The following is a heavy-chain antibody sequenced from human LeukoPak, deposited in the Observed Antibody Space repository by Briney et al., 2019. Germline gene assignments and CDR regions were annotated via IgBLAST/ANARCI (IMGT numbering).Heavy chain of an antibody. CDR2: IIPIFGTA. D-gene: IGHD3-3*01. Sequence: SVKVSCKASGYTFTSYGISWVRQAPGQGREWMGGIIPIFGTANYAQKFQGRVTITADESTSTAYMELSSLRSEDTAVYYCARGGIFGVVKNLFDYWGQGTLVTVSS. V-gene: IGHV1-69*13. J-gene: IGHJ4*02. CDR3: ARGGIFGVVKNLFDY. CDR1: GYTFTSYG.